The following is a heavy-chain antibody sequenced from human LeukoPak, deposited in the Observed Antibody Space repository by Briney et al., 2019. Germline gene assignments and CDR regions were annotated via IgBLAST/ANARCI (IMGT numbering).Heavy chain of an antibody. CDR3: ARMETYSSSWYGDSWFDP. J-gene: IGHJ5*02. CDR1: GFAVINNY. D-gene: IGHD6-13*01. CDR2: IKQDGSEK. V-gene: IGHV3-7*01. Sequence: GGSLRLSCTASGFAVINNYMSWVRQAPGKGLEWVANIKQDGSEKYYVDSVKGRFTISRDNAKNSLYLQMNSLRAEDTAVYYCARMETYSSSWYGDSWFDPWGQGTLVTVSS.